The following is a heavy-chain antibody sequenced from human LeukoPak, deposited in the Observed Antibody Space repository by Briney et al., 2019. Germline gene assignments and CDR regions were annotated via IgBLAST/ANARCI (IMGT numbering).Heavy chain of an antibody. D-gene: IGHD3-22*01. V-gene: IGHV3-21*01. CDR3: ARDRAVAFKYYYDSSATKVFAFDI. Sequence: PGGSLRLSCAASGFTFSSYSMNWVRQAPGKGLEWVSSISSSSSYIFYADSVKGRFTISRDNAKNSLYLQMNSLRAEDTAVYYCARDRAVAFKYYYDSSATKVFAFDIWGQGTMVTVSS. CDR2: ISSSSSYI. J-gene: IGHJ3*02. CDR1: GFTFSSYS.